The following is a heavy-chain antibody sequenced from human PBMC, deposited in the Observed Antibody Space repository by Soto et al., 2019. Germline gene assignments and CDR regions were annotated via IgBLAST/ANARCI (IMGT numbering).Heavy chain of an antibody. J-gene: IGHJ4*02. D-gene: IGHD3-9*01. CDR1: GGSISSGGYS. Sequence: SETLSLTCAVSGGSISSGGYSWSWIRQPPGKGLEWIGYIYLSGNTYYNPSLRSRVTMSLDRSKNHLSLKLTSVTAADTAVYYCARHPGYYDILTGYTTYYFDSWGQGILVTVSS. CDR3: ARHPGYYDILTGYTTYYFDS. CDR2: IYLSGNT. V-gene: IGHV4-30-2*01.